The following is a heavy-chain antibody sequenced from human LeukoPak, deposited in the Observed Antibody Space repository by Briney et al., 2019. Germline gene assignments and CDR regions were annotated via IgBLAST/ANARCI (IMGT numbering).Heavy chain of an antibody. CDR1: GGSFSGYY. J-gene: IGHJ6*03. Sequence: SETLSLTCAVYGGSFSGYYWSWIRQPPGKGLEWIGSIYYSGSTYYNPSLKSRVTISVDTSKNQFSLKLSSVTAADTAVYYCARVPVNYDILSRGQYYYYYYMDVWGKETTVTISS. V-gene: IGHV4-34*11. D-gene: IGHD3-9*01. CDR2: IYYSGST. CDR3: ARVPVNYDILSRGQYYYYYYMDV.